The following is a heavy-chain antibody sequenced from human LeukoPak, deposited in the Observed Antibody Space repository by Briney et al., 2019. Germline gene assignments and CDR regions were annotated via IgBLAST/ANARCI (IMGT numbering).Heavy chain of an antibody. Sequence: GGSLRLSCAASGFTVSSNFMSWVRQAPGKGLEWVSVIYSNGRTTYADSVKGRFIISRDNSKNTLNLQMNSLRDEDTAVYYCARPAMVLVLWGQGTLVTVSS. D-gene: IGHD5-18*01. J-gene: IGHJ4*02. CDR3: ARPAMVLVL. V-gene: IGHV3-66*04. CDR2: IYSNGRT. CDR1: GFTVSSNF.